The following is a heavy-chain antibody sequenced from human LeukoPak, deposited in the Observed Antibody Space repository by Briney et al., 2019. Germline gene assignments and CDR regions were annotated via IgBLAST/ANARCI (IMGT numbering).Heavy chain of an antibody. D-gene: IGHD3-10*01. CDR3: ARAWSPGRELWFGESIDY. J-gene: IGHJ4*02. Sequence: ASVKVSCKASGYTFTGYYMHWVRQAPGQGLEWMGWINPNSGGTNYAQKFQGRVTMTRDTSISTAYMELSRLRSDDTAVYYCARAWSPGRELWFGESIDYWGQGTLVTVSS. CDR2: INPNSGGT. CDR1: GYTFTGYY. V-gene: IGHV1-2*02.